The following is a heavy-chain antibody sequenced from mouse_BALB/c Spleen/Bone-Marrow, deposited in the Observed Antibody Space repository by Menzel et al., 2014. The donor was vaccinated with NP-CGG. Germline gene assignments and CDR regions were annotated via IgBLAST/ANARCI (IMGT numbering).Heavy chain of an antibody. CDR3: ARRTLAMDY. CDR1: GYTFTSYW. Sequence: VQLQQSGPELVRPGTSVKMSCKASGYTFTSYWMHWVKQRPGQGLEWIGMIDPSNSETRLNQKFKAKATLNVDKFSNTAYMQFSRPTSEDAAVYYCARRTLAMDYWGQGTSVTVSS. J-gene: IGHJ4*01. CDR2: IDPSNSET. V-gene: IGHV1-59*01.